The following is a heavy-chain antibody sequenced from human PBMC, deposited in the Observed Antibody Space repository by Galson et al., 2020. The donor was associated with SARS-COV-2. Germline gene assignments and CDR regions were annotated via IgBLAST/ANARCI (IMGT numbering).Heavy chain of an antibody. CDR2: IYHSGST. J-gene: IGHJ4*02. Sequence: ASETLSLTCAVSGGSISSSNWWSWVRQPPGKGLEWIGEIYHSGSTNYNPSLKSRVTISVDKSKNQFSLKLSSVTAADTAVYYCARSDRDGYKSADYWGQGTLVTISS. CDR3: ARSDRDGYKSADY. CDR1: GGSISSSNW. D-gene: IGHD5-12*01. V-gene: IGHV4-4*02.